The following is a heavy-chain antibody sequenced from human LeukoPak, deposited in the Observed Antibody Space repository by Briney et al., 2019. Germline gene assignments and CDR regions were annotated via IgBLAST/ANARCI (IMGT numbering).Heavy chain of an antibody. V-gene: IGHV4-30-4*08. CDR2: IYYSGST. D-gene: IGHD3-3*01. CDR1: GGSISSGDYY. Sequence: SETLSLTCTVSGGSISSGDYYWSWIRQPPGKGLEWIGYIYYSGSTYYNPSLKSRVTISVDTSKNQFSLKLSSVTAADTAVYYCARLGFATFWSGYGDDYWGQGTLVTVSS. J-gene: IGHJ4*02. CDR3: ARLGFATFWSGYGDDY.